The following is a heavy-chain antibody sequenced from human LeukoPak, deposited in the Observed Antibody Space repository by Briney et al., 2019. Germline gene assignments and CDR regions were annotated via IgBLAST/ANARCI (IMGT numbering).Heavy chain of an antibody. Sequence: ASVKVSCKASGYTFTNYYMHWVRQAPGQGLEWMGWINPNSGGTNYARRFQGRVTMTRDTSISTAYMELSRLRSDDTAVYYCAREGYNAFDMWGQGTMVTVSS. J-gene: IGHJ3*02. D-gene: IGHD5-18*01. CDR1: GYTFTNYY. CDR2: INPNSGGT. V-gene: IGHV1-2*02. CDR3: AREGYNAFDM.